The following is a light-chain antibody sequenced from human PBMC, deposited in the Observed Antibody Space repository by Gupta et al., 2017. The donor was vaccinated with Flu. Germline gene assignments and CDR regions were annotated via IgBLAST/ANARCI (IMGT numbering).Light chain of an antibody. Sequence: SSELAQPPSVSVSPGQTATIPCPGDALPRQFGYWYQQKPGQAPVLVLYKDSERPSGIPERFSGASSGTTVTLTISGAQAEDEADYYCLSSDTSGAWVFGGGTKLTVL. J-gene: IGLJ3*02. CDR3: LSSDTSGAWV. CDR1: ALPRQF. V-gene: IGLV3-25*02. CDR2: KDS.